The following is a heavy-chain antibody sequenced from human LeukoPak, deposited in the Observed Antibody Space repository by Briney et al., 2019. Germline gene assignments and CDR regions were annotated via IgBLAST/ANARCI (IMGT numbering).Heavy chain of an antibody. CDR2: ISSSSSYI. CDR1: GFTFSSYS. J-gene: IGHJ4*02. CDR3: ARPKGYSDSDFDY. D-gene: IGHD6-13*01. Sequence: PGGSLRLSCAASGFTFSSYSMNWVRQAPGKGLEWVSSISSSSSYIYYADSVKGRFTISRDNAKNSLYLQMNSLRAEDTAVYYCARPKGYSDSDFDYWGQGTLVTVSS. V-gene: IGHV3-21*01.